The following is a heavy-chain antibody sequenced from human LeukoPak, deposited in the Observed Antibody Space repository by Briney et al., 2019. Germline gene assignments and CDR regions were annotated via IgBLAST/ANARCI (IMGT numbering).Heavy chain of an antibody. CDR1: GITFDGSP. J-gene: IGHJ6*03. V-gene: IGHV3-73*01. CDR2: IRSKANDYAT. CDR3: QAYYYYYMDV. Sequence: GESLKISCAASGITFDGSPIHWVRQASGKGLEWVGRIRSKANDYATGYGASVKGRFIISRDDSKNMSYLEMNSLTTEDTAVYFCQAYYYYYMDVWGKGTTVTVSS.